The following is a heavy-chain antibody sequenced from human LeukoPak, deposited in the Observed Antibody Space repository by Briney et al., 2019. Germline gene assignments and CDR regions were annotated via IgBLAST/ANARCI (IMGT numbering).Heavy chain of an antibody. J-gene: IGHJ4*02. CDR3: ATGGVGATSPLLIDY. V-gene: IGHV3-21*01. CDR2: ISSSSSYI. D-gene: IGHD1-26*01. Sequence: GGSVRLSCAASGFTFSSYSMNWVRQAPGKGLEWVSFISSSSSYIYYADSLKGRFTISRDNAKNSLFLQMNSLRAEDTAVYYCATGGVGATSPLLIDYWGQGTLVSVSS. CDR1: GFTFSSYS.